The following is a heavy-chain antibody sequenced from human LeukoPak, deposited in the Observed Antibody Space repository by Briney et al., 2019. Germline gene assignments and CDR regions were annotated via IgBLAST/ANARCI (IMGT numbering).Heavy chain of an antibody. J-gene: IGHJ4*02. CDR2: IRSKAYGGTT. CDR3: TAVGYDILTGYFDY. V-gene: IGHV3-49*04. D-gene: IGHD3-9*01. CDR1: GFTFGDYA. Sequence: PGGSLRLSCTASGFTFGDYAMSWVRQAPGKGLEWVGFIRSKAYGGTTEYAASVKGRLTISRDDSKSIAYLQMNSLKTEDTAVYYCTAVGYDILTGYFDYWGQGTLVTVSS.